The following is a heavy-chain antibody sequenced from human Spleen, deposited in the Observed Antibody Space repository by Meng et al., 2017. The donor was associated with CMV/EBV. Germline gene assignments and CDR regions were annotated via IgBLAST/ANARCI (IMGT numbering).Heavy chain of an antibody. CDR2: IYSGGST. V-gene: IGHV3-53*01. J-gene: IGHJ3*02. Sequence: GGSLRLSCAASGFTVSSNYMSWVRQAPGKGLEWVSVIYSGGSTYYADSVKGRFTISRDNSKNTLYLQMNSLGAEDTAVYYCAREKLSSTSRRWFDAFDIWGQGTMVTVSS. CDR1: GFTVSSNY. CDR3: AREKLSSTSRRWFDAFDI. D-gene: IGHD2-2*01.